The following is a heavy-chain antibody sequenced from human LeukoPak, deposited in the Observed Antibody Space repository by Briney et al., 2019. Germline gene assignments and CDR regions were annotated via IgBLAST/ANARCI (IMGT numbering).Heavy chain of an antibody. V-gene: IGHV1-2*02. CDR2: INPNSGCT. D-gene: IGHD4-17*01. CDR3: ARGYDYGDYVGDFDY. J-gene: IGHJ4*02. Sequence: GASVKVSCKASGYTFTGYYMHWVRQAPGQGLECMGWINPNSGCTNYAQKFQGRVTMTRDTSISTAYMELSRLRSDDTAVYYCARGYDYGDYVGDFDYWGQGTLVTVSS. CDR1: GYTFTGYY.